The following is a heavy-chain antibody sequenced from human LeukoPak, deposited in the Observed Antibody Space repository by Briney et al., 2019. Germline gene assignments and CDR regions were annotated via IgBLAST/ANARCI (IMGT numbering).Heavy chain of an antibody. CDR1: GYTFTTYY. CDR3: ARGSNDYDDSSADYPRY. V-gene: IGHV1-46*01. Sequence: ASVKVSCKTSGYTFTTYYIHWVRQAPGHGLEWMGIINPSGGTTTYAQQFQGRVTMTRDTSTSTVYMELNTMRSEDTAVYYCARGSNDYDDSSADYPRYWGQGTLVTVSS. CDR2: INPSGGTT. J-gene: IGHJ4*02. D-gene: IGHD3-22*01.